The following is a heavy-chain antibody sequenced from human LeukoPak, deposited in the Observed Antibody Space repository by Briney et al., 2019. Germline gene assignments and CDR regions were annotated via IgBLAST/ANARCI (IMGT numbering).Heavy chain of an antibody. Sequence: ASVKVSCKASGYTFTSYDINWVRQATGQGLEWMGWMNPNSGGTNYAQKFQGRVTMTRDTSISTAYMELSRLRSDDTAVYYCARDQGGYCSGGSCYSWSWFDPWGQGTLVTVSS. CDR1: GYTFTSYD. D-gene: IGHD2-15*01. CDR2: MNPNSGGT. V-gene: IGHV1-2*02. J-gene: IGHJ5*02. CDR3: ARDQGGYCSGGSCYSWSWFDP.